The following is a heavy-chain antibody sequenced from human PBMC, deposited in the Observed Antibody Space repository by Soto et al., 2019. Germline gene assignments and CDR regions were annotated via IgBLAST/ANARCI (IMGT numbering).Heavy chain of an antibody. CDR1: GDSIISDS. Sequence: SETLSLTCTVSGDSIISDSWSWILQPPGKGLEWIGNIHYNGNTKYSPSLKSRVTMSVDTSKNHFSLKLISVTTADTAVYFCAREGNLGRWIQPLDSWGQGTLVTVSS. V-gene: IGHV4-59*01. J-gene: IGHJ4*02. CDR3: AREGNLGRWIQPLDS. D-gene: IGHD2-2*03. CDR2: IHYNGNT.